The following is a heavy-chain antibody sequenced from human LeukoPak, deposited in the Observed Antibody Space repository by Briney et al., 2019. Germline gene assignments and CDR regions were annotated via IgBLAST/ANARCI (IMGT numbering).Heavy chain of an antibody. CDR3: ARGYDYCHYLL. CDR2: ISYSGST. Sequence: SETLSLTCTVSGGSTSSYYWSWIRQPPGKGLEWIGYISYSGSTNYNPSLKSRVSISVDTSKNQFSLKLSSVTAADTAVYYCARGYDYCHYLLWGQGTLVTVSS. D-gene: IGHD4-11*01. V-gene: IGHV4-59*01. J-gene: IGHJ4*02. CDR1: GGSTSSYY.